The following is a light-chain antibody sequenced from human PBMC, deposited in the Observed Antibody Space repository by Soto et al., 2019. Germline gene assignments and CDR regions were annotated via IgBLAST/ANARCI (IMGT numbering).Light chain of an antibody. J-gene: IGKJ5*01. CDR2: LGS. CDR1: QSLLHSNGYNY. Sequence: DIVMTQPPLSLPVTPGEPASISCRSSQSLLHSNGYNYLDWYLQKPGQSPQLLIYLGSNRASGVPDRFSGSGSGTDFTLKISRVEAEDVGVYYCMQALQTPLITFGQGTRLEIK. CDR3: MQALQTPLIT. V-gene: IGKV2-28*01.